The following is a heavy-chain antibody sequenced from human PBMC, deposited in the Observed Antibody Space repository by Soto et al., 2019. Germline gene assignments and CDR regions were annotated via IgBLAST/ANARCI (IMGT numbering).Heavy chain of an antibody. V-gene: IGHV1-18*04. D-gene: IGHD6-19*01. CDR3: ARVEGGMTAVAGTAAY. CDR2: ISAYNGNT. J-gene: IGHJ4*02. CDR1: GYTFTSYG. Sequence: GASVKVSCKASGYTFTSYGIGWVRQAPGQGLEWMGWISAYNGNTNYAQKLQGRVTMTTDTSTSTAYMELRSLRSDDTAVYYCARVEGGMTAVAGTAAYWGQGTLVTVSS.